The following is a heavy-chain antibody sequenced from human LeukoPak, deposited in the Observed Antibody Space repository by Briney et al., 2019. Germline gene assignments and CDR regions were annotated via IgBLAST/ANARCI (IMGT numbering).Heavy chain of an antibody. J-gene: IGHJ6*02. CDR2: IYYSGST. CDR3: ARNNAPYGMDV. Sequence: SETLSLTCTVSGGSISSYYWSWIRQPPGKGLDLIGYIYYSGSTNYNPSLKSRVTISVDTSKNQFSLKLSSVTAADTAVYYCARNNAPYGMDVWGQGTTVTVSS. D-gene: IGHD1/OR15-1a*01. V-gene: IGHV4-59*01. CDR1: GGSISSYY.